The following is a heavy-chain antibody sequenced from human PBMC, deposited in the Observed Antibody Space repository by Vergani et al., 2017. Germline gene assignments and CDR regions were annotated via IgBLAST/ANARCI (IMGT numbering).Heavy chain of an antibody. J-gene: IGHJ4*02. CDR3: ARERNAYYDFWSGYYTQYYFDY. CDR1: GFTFSSYA. Sequence: EVQLLESGGGLVQPGGSLRLSCAASGFTFSSYAMSWVRQVPGKGLEWVSGINWNGGSTGYADSVKGRFTISRDNAKNSLYLQMNSLRAEDTALYYCARERNAYYDFWSGYYTQYYFDYWGQGTLVTVSS. CDR2: INWNGGST. D-gene: IGHD3-3*01. V-gene: IGHV3-20*04.